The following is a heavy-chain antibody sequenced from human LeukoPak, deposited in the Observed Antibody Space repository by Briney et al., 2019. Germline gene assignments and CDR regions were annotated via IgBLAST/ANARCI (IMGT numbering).Heavy chain of an antibody. J-gene: IGHJ4*02. CDR2: IRQDGSEK. D-gene: IGHD3-22*01. Sequence: GGSLRLSCAASGFTFSSYWMIWVRQAPGKGLEWVANIRQDGSEKYYVASVRGRFTISRDNAKNSLYLQMNSLRAEDTAVYYCARDLYRIVVVPHYFDYWGQGTLVTVSS. CDR3: ARDLYRIVVVPHYFDY. CDR1: GFTFSSYW. V-gene: IGHV3-7*01.